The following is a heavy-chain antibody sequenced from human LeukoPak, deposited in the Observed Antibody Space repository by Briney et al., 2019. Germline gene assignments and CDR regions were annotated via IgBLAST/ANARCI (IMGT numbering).Heavy chain of an antibody. D-gene: IGHD5-18*01. Sequence: ASVKVSCKASGYTFTSYYMHWVRQAPGQGLEWMGIINPSGGSTSYAQKFQGRVTITADKSTSTAYMELSSLRSEDTAVYYCASRDSYGYDYYYYYMDVWGKGTTVTVSS. J-gene: IGHJ6*03. CDR1: GYTFTSYY. CDR2: INPSGGST. CDR3: ASRDSYGYDYYYYYMDV. V-gene: IGHV1-46*01.